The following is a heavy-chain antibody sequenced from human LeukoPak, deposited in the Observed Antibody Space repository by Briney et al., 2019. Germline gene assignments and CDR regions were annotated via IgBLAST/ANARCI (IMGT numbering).Heavy chain of an antibody. Sequence: PGGSLRLSCAASGFPFSGDWMTWVRQAPGKGLQWVASIKGDGRGKYYVDSVEGRFTVSRDNAKKSLYLQMDSLRVEDMGMYYCARGESDPWGQGTLVTVSS. CDR1: GFPFSGDW. CDR3: ARGESDP. J-gene: IGHJ5*02. D-gene: IGHD3-10*01. V-gene: IGHV3-7*03. CDR2: IKGDGRGK.